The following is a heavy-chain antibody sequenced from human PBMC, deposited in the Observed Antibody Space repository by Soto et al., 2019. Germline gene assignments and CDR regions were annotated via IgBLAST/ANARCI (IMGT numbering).Heavy chain of an antibody. CDR2: FSGSGGNI. CDR1: GFAFSTHA. D-gene: IGHD1-26*01. Sequence: GGSLRLSCVASGFAFSTHAMSWARQAPGKGLEWVSTFSGSGGNIYYAESVKGRLTISRDDSKNTLYLQMDSLRVEDTAVYYCAKDPPWTVGPLAMDVWGQGTTVTVSS. V-gene: IGHV3-23*01. CDR3: AKDPPWTVGPLAMDV. J-gene: IGHJ6*02.